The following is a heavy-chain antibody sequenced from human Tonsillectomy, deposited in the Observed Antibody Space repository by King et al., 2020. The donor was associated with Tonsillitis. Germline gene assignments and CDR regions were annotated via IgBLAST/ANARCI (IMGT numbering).Heavy chain of an antibody. V-gene: IGHV1-2*02. J-gene: IGHJ4*02. CDR1: VYTFTDYY. CDR3: ARDSYYDGSGYSDS. D-gene: IGHD3-22*01. Sequence: QLVQSGAEVKKPGASVKGSCKASVYTFTDYYMHWGRQAPGQGLEWLVCINPNNGGTNFAQKFQGRVTMTRDTSISTAYMELSRLRSNDTAVYYYARDSYYDGSGYSDSWGQGTLVTVSS. CDR2: INPNNGGT.